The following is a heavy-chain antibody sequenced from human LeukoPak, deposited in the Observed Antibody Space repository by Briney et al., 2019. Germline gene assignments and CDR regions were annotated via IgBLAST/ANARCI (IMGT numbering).Heavy chain of an antibody. CDR3: ARGSAEFDY. J-gene: IGHJ4*02. V-gene: IGHV3-21*01. Sequence: GGSLRLSCAASGFTFSSYGINWVRQAPGKGLEWVSFISSSSTYIYYADSVKGRFTISRDNAKNSLYLQMNSLRAEDTAVYCCARGSAEFDYWGQGTLVTVSS. CDR1: GFTFSSYG. CDR2: ISSSSTYI.